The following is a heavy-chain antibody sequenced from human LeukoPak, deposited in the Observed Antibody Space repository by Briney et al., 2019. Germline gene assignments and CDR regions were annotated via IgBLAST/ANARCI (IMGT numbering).Heavy chain of an antibody. J-gene: IGHJ5*02. D-gene: IGHD1-1*01. Sequence: SETLSLTCTVSGGSISSSSYYWGRIRQPPGKGLERIGSIYYSGSTYYNPSLKSRVTISVDTSKNQFSLKLSSVTAADTAVYYCTRTVQLERRWFDPWGQGTLVTVSS. CDR1: GGSISSSSYY. CDR2: IYYSGST. CDR3: TRTVQLERRWFDP. V-gene: IGHV4-39*01.